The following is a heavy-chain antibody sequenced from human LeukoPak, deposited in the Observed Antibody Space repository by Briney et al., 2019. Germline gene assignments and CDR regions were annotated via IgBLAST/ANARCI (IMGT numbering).Heavy chain of an antibody. V-gene: IGHV3-66*01. Sequence: GGSLRLSCAASGFTVSSNYMSWVRQAPGKGQEWVSIIYSGGRTYYADSVNGRFTISRDNSKNTLYLQMNSLRAEDTAVYYCARDLWGVGFDIWGQGTMVTVSS. CDR3: ARDLWGVGFDI. CDR1: GFTVSSNY. CDR2: IYSGGRT. J-gene: IGHJ3*02. D-gene: IGHD1-26*01.